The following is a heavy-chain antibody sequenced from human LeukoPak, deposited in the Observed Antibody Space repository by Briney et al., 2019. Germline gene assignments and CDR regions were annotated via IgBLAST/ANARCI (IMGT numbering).Heavy chain of an antibody. D-gene: IGHD3-3*01. V-gene: IGHV4-59*01. CDR2: IYYSGST. J-gene: IGHJ4*02. Sequence: SETLSLXCTVSGGSNSSYYWSWIRQPPGKGLEWIGYIYYSGSTNYNPSLKSRVTISVDTSKNQFSLKLSSVAAADTAVYYCAGGDYDFWSVVFDYWGQGTLVTVSS. CDR3: AGGDYDFWSVVFDY. CDR1: GGSNSSYY.